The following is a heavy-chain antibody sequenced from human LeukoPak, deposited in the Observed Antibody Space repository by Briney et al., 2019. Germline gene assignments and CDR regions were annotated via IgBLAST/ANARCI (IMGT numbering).Heavy chain of an antibody. J-gene: IGHJ3*02. CDR3: ARDRDYNIAFDI. CDR2: IYYSGST. CDR1: GGPISSYY. Sequence: SETLSLTCTVSGGPISSYYWSWIRQPPGKGLEWIGYIYYSGSTNYNPSLKSRVTISVDTSKNQFSLKLSSVTAADTAVYYCARDRDYNIAFDIWGQGTMVTVSS. V-gene: IGHV4-59*01. D-gene: IGHD4-11*01.